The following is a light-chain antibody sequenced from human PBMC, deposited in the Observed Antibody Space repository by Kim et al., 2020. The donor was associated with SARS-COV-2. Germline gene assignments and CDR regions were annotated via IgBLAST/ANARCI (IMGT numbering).Light chain of an antibody. CDR3: QQLNSYTRRT. Sequence: DIQLTQSPSFLSASVGDRVTITCRASQGISSYLAWYQQKPGKAPKLLIYAASTLQSGVPSRFSGSGSGTEFTLTISSLQPEDFATYYGQQLNSYTRRTFGGGTKLEI. J-gene: IGKJ4*01. CDR2: AAS. V-gene: IGKV1-9*01. CDR1: QGISSY.